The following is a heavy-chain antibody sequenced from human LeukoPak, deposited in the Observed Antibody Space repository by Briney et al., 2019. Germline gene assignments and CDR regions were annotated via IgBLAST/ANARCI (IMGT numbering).Heavy chain of an antibody. J-gene: IGHJ4*02. V-gene: IGHV3-64D*09. CDR3: VKDVSSTYYYFDY. CDR2: ISTNGGVT. Sequence: GGSLRLSCSASGFXFSRYAMHWVRQAPGKGLEYVSAISTNGGVTYYADSVKGRFTISRDNSKNTLYLEMSSLRVEDTAVYYCVKDVSSTYYYFDYWGQGTLVTVSS. CDR1: GFXFSRYA. D-gene: IGHD6-13*01.